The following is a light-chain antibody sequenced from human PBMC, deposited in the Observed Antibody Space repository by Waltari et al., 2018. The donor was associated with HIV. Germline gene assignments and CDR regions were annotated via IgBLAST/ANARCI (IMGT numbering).Light chain of an antibody. CDR3: GAWDNRLHLRV. V-gene: IGLV1-51*01. J-gene: IGLJ3*02. Sequence: QSVLTPSPSMSEATGQRATISCTETTADLASTSATPYQHRPGTAPKLPMYDTDKRPPGISDRFSGSKSGTSATLDITGLQTGDEADYYCGAWDNRLHLRVFGDGTRLTVL. CDR2: DTD. CDR1: TADLASTS.